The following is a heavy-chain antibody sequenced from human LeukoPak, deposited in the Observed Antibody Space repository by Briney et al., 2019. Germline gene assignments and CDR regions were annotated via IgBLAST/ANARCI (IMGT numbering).Heavy chain of an antibody. CDR2: ISSSSSYI. D-gene: IGHD2-2*01. CDR1: GFTFSSYS. J-gene: IGHJ4*02. V-gene: IGHV3-21*01. CDR3: ARDLYCSSTSCYRSPDY. Sequence: GGSLRLSCAASGFTFSSYSMNWVRQAPGKGLEWVSSISSSSSYIYYADSVKGRFTISRDSAKNSLYLQMNSLRAEDTAVYYCARDLYCSSTSCYRSPDYWGQGTLVTVSS.